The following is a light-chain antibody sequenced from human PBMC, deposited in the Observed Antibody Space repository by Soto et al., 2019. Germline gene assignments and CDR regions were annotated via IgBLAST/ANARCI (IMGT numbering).Light chain of an antibody. J-gene: IGKJ1*01. Sequence: DIQMTQSPSTLSASVGDRVTITCRASQSINSWLAWYQQKPGKAPKLLIHKVSTLHSGVPSRFSGSGSGTDFTLTVSSLQPDDFATYYCQQYNTYSGTFGQGTRWIS. CDR2: KVS. V-gene: IGKV1-5*03. CDR1: QSINSW. CDR3: QQYNTYSGT.